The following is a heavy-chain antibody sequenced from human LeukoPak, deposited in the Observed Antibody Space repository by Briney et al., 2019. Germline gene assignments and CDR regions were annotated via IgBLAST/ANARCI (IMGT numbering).Heavy chain of an antibody. J-gene: IGHJ6*02. CDR3: ARGPPEVTHYYYGMDV. D-gene: IGHD4-11*01. CDR2: ISSSGSTI. V-gene: IGHV3-11*01. CDR1: GFTVSSNY. Sequence: PGGSLRLSCAASGFTVSSNYMSWVRQAPGKGLEWVSYISSSGSTIYYADSVKGRFTISRDNAKNSLYLQMNSLRAEDTAVYYCARGPPEVTHYYYGMDVWGQGTTVTVSS.